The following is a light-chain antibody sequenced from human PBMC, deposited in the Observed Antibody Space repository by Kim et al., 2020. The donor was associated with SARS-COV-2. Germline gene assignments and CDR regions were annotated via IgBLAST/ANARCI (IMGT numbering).Light chain of an antibody. V-gene: IGKV3-20*01. CDR1: QSVSSNS. J-gene: IGKJ2*02. Sequence: LSPGERANLSCRASQSVSSNSLSWYQQKPGQAPRLVIFDASTRASGIPDRFSGGKSGTDFTLTISRLEPEDFAVYYCQQYDSSPCTFGQGTKLEI. CDR3: QQYDSSPCT. CDR2: DAS.